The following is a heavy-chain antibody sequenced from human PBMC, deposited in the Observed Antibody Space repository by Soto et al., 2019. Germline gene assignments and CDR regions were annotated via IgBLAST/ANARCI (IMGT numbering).Heavy chain of an antibody. V-gene: IGHV3-30*19. D-gene: IGHD3-16*01. J-gene: IGHJ4*02. CDR2: TSYDGNNK. CDR3: ARWGTTGGFDL. Sequence: QVQLVESGGGVVQPGTSLRLSCAASGFRFKSFVMHWVRQAPGKGLEWVAFTSYDGNNKDYGDSVKGRFTGSRDNSQNTLHLQVDFLRPEDTALYYGARWGTTGGFDLWGQGTLVSVSS. CDR1: GFRFKSFV.